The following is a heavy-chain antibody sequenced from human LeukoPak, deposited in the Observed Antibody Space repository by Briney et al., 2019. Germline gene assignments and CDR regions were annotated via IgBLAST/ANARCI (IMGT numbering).Heavy chain of an antibody. J-gene: IGHJ4*02. CDR2: INSDGSST. CDR1: GFTFSSYW. D-gene: IGHD2-2*01. Sequence: GGSLRLSCTASGFTFSSYWMHWVRQVPGKGLVWVSRINSDGSSTSYADSVKGRFTISRDNAKNTLYLQMNSLRAEDTAVYYCARTISSSSTSCFLYWGQGTLVTVPS. CDR3: ARTISSSSTSCFLY. V-gene: IGHV3-74*01.